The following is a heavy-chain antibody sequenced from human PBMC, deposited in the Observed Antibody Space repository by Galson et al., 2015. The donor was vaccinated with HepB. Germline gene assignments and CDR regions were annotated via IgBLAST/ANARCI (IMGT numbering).Heavy chain of an antibody. J-gene: IGHJ4*02. CDR3: ARAQDAYNTALTY. CDR2: ISYSSSSL. D-gene: IGHD5-24*01. V-gene: IGHV3-48*01. CDR1: GFTFSLYS. Sequence: SLRLSCAASGFTFSLYSMNWVRQAPGKGLEWVSYISYSSSSLFYADSVKGRFTISRDNAKNSLHLQMSSLRAEDTAVYYCARAQDAYNTALTYWGQGSLVTVSS.